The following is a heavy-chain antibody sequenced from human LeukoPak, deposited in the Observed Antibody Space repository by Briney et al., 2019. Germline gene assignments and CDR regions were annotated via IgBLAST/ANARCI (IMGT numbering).Heavy chain of an antibody. CDR2: ISSSSSYI. CDR3: ARGPEYSYGYPNWFDP. CDR1: GFTFSSYS. V-gene: IGHV3-21*01. Sequence: GGSLRLSCAASGFTFSSYSMNWVRQAPGKGLEWVSSISSSSSYIYYADSVKGRFTISRDNAKNSLYLQMNSLRAEDTAVYYCARGPEYSYGYPNWFDPWGQGTLVTVSS. D-gene: IGHD5-18*01. J-gene: IGHJ5*02.